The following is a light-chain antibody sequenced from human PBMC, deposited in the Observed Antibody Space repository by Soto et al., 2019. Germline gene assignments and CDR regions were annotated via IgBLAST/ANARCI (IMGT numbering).Light chain of an antibody. CDR1: SSDVGRYNY. V-gene: IGLV2-8*01. CDR2: DVS. Sequence: QSALTQPPSASGSPGQSVTISCTGTSSDVGRYNYVSWYQHHPGKAPKLIIYDVSQRPSGVPDRFSGSKSGNTASLTVTGLQAEDEADYYCNSYADSHTYVFGTGTNLTVL. CDR3: NSYADSHTYV. J-gene: IGLJ1*01.